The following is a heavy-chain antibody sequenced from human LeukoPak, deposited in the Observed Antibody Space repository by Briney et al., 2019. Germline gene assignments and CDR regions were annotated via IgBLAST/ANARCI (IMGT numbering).Heavy chain of an antibody. V-gene: IGHV3-64*01. J-gene: IGHJ1*01. CDR2: ISSNGGST. CDR3: ARSEWELLFGEYFQH. D-gene: IGHD1-26*01. CDR1: GFTFSSYW. Sequence: PGGSLRLSCAAAGFTFSSYWMSWVRQAPGKGLEYVSAISSNGGSTYYANSVKGRFTISRDNSKNTLYLQMGSLRAEAMAVYYCARSEWELLFGEYFQHWGQGTLVTVSS.